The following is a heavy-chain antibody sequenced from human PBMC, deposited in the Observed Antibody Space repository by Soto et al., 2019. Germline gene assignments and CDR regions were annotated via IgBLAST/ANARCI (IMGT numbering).Heavy chain of an antibody. V-gene: IGHV3-23*01. Sequence: GGSLRLSCAASGFTFSSYAMSWVRQAPGKGLEWVSAISGSGGSTYYADSVKGRFTISRDNSKNTLYLQMNSLRAEDTAVYYCAKVVVIIKRKDYGMDVWGQGTTGTVSS. CDR2: ISGSGGST. CDR3: AKVVVIIKRKDYGMDV. J-gene: IGHJ6*02. D-gene: IGHD3-22*01. CDR1: GFTFSSYA.